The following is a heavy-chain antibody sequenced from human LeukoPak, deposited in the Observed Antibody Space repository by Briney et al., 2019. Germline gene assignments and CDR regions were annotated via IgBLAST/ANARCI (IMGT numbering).Heavy chain of an antibody. J-gene: IGHJ4*02. V-gene: IGHV1-8*01. Sequence: ASVKVSCKASGYTFTSYDINWVRQATGQGLEWMGWMNPNSGNTGYAQKFQGRVTMTRNTSISTAYMELRSLRSDDTAVYYCARDVSTYSSSWPDYWGQGTLVTVSS. CDR2: MNPNSGNT. CDR3: ARDVSTYSSSWPDY. CDR1: GYTFTSYD. D-gene: IGHD6-13*01.